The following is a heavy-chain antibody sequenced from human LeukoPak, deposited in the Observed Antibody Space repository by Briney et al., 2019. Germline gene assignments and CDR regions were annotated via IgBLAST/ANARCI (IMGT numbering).Heavy chain of an antibody. CDR2: IKQDGSEK. J-gene: IGHJ4*02. CDR3: ARCHGGSCYSHY. D-gene: IGHD2-15*01. Sequence: GGSLRLSCAASGFTFRSYWMTWFRQAPGKGLEWVANIKQDGSEKYYLDSVKGRFTISRDNAKNSLYLQMNSLRAEDTAVYYCARCHGGSCYSHYWGQGTLVTVSS. V-gene: IGHV3-7*01. CDR1: GFTFRSYW.